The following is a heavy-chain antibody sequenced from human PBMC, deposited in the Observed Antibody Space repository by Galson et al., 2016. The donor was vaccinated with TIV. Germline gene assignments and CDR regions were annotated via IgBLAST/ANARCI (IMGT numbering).Heavy chain of an antibody. CDR3: AKRKNYGGDAFDL. Sequence: SLRLSCAASGFTFSTYAMNWVRQAPGKGLEWVSGIVGTGGTTSYADSVKGRFTISRDNSKTPLYLQMNSLRAEDTAVYYCAKRKNYGGDAFDLWGQGTLVTVSS. CDR2: IVGTGGTT. J-gene: IGHJ3*01. D-gene: IGHD4-23*01. V-gene: IGHV3-23*01. CDR1: GFTFSTYA.